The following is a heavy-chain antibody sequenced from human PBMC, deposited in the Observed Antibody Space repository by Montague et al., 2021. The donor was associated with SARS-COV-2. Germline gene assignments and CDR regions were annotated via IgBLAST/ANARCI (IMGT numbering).Heavy chain of an antibody. CDR1: GYSFTSYW. Sequence: QSGAEVKKPGESLRISCKGSGYSFTSYWISWVRQMSGKGLEWMGRIDPSDSYTNYSPSFQGHVTISADKSISTAYLQWSSLKASDTAMYYCARHGGDILTGYYKFWWFDPWGQGTLVTVSS. CDR3: ARHGGDILTGYYKFWWFDP. J-gene: IGHJ5*02. CDR2: IDPSDSYT. D-gene: IGHD3-9*01. V-gene: IGHV5-10-1*01.